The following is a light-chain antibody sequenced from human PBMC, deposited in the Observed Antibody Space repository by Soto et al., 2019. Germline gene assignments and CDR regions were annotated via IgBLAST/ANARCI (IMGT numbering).Light chain of an antibody. CDR1: QSISSW. J-gene: IGKJ1*01. CDR3: QHYNTYPWT. Sequence: DIPMTQSPSILSASVGDRVTITCRASQSISSWLAWYQQEPGKAPNLLIHKASHLESGVPSRFSGSGSGTEFTLTISSLQPGDFATYYCQHYNTYPWTFGQGTKVEIK. V-gene: IGKV1-5*03. CDR2: KAS.